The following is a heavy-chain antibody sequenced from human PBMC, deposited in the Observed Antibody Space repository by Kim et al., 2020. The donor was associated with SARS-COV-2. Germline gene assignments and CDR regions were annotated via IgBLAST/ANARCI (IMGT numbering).Heavy chain of an antibody. CDR3: ARDRLGSVTFYNLNFDY. Sequence: GGSLRLSCAASGFPFSAYGMHWVRQAPGKGLEWVALIWYDGSNVYYSDSVKGRFTVSRDNSKSTLYLQINTLRAEDTAVYYCARDRLGSVTFYNLNFDYCGQGTLVTVSP. D-gene: IGHD3-10*01. J-gene: IGHJ4*02. CDR1: GFPFSAYG. CDR2: IWYDGSNV. V-gene: IGHV3-33*01.